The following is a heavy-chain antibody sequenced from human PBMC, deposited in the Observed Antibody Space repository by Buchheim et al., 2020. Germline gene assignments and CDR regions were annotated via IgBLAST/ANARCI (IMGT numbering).Heavy chain of an antibody. CDR2: ITYDGSNK. J-gene: IGHJ6*02. CDR1: GFTFSSYA. Sequence: QVQLVESGGGVVQPGRSLRLSCAASGFTFSSYAMHWVRQAPGKGLEWVAVITYDGSNKYYADSVKGRFTISRDNSKNTLYLQMNRLRAEDTAVYYCARGLVRVNSFWKPNSGGDCYDSYYYDIDVWGQGT. D-gene: IGHD2-21*02. CDR3: ARGLVRVNSFWKPNSGGDCYDSYYYDIDV. V-gene: IGHV3-30-3*01.